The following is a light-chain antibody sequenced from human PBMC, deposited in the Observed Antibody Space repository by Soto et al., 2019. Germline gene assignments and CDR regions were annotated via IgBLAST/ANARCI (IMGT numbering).Light chain of an antibody. CDR3: GADHGSGSNFVVV. CDR2: VGTGGIVG. V-gene: IGLV9-49*01. Sequence: QSVLTQPPSASASLGASVTLTCTLSSGYSNYKVDWYQQRPGKGPRFVMRVGTGGIVGSKGDGIPHRFSVLGSGLNRYLTIKNIQEEDESDYHCGADHGSGSNFVVVFGGGTKLTVL. J-gene: IGLJ2*01. CDR1: SGYSNYK.